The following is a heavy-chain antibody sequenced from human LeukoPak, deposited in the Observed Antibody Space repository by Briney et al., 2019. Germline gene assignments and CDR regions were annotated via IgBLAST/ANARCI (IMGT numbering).Heavy chain of an antibody. J-gene: IGHJ4*02. CDR1: GGTFSSYA. Sequence: SVKVSCKASGGTFSSYAISWVRQAPGQGLEWMGRIIPIFGIANYAQKFQGRVTITADKSTSTAYMELSSLRSEDTAVYYCARAVVPAAKLLGYSYGHSQSYFDYWGQGTLVTVSS. CDR2: IIPIFGIA. D-gene: IGHD2-2*01. V-gene: IGHV1-69*04. CDR3: ARAVVPAAKLLGYSYGHSQSYFDY.